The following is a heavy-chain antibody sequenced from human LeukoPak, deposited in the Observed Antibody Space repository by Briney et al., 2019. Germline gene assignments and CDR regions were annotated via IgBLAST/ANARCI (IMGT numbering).Heavy chain of an antibody. CDR2: INHSGST. D-gene: IGHD2-15*01. CDR1: GGSFSGYY. V-gene: IGHV4-34*01. CDR3: ARDVGSGSSTGLGY. J-gene: IGHJ4*02. Sequence: KPSETLSLTCAVYGGSFSGYYWSWIRQPPGEGLEWIGEINHSGSTNYNPSLKSRVTISVDTSKNQFSLKLSSVTAADTAVYYCARDVGSGSSTGLGYWGQGTLVTVSS.